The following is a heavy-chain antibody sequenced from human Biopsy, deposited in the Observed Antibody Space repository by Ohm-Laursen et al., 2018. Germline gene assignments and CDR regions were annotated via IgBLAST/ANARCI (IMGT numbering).Heavy chain of an antibody. V-gene: IGHV1-8*01. CDR2: MNPNSGNT. Sequence: SVKVSCKASGYTFTSYEINWVRQATGQGLEWMGWMNPNSGNTGYAQKFQGRVTMTRNTSISTAYMEVSSLRSEDTAVYYCARGRNPVWFGEDLDYWGQGTLVIVSS. CDR3: ARGRNPVWFGEDLDY. J-gene: IGHJ4*02. D-gene: IGHD3-10*01. CDR1: GYTFTSYE.